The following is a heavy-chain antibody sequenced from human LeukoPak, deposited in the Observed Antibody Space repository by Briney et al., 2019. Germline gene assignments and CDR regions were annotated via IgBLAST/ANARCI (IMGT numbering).Heavy chain of an antibody. V-gene: IGHV3-9*01. J-gene: IGHJ4*02. CDR3: AKAPWFGELLSNFDF. Sequence: PGRSLRLSCAASGFTFDDYAMHWARQAPGKGLEWVSGISWNSGSIGYADSVKGRFTISRDNAKNSLYLQMNSLRAEDTALYYCAKAPWFGELLSNFDFWGQGTLVTVSS. CDR2: ISWNSGSI. D-gene: IGHD3-10*01. CDR1: GFTFDDYA.